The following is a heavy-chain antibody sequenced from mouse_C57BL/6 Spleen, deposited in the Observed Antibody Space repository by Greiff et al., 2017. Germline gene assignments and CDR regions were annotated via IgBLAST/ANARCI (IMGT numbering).Heavy chain of an antibody. Sequence: VKLQESGPELVKPGASVKISCKASGYAFSSSWMNWVKQRPGKGLEWIGRIYPGDGDTNYNGKFKGKATLTADKSSSTAYMQLSSLTSEDSAVYFCARRVVYYYAMDYWGQGTSVTVSS. CDR1: GYAFSSSW. J-gene: IGHJ4*01. CDR2: IYPGDGDT. CDR3: ARRVVYYYAMDY. V-gene: IGHV1-82*01.